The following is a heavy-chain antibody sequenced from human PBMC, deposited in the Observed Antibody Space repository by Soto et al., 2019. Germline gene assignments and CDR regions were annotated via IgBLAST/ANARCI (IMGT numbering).Heavy chain of an antibody. V-gene: IGHV4-59*08. J-gene: IGHJ4*02. CDR2: IYYSGST. Sequence: SETLSLTCTVSGGSISSYYWSWIRQPPGKGLEWIGYIYYSGSTNYNPSLKSRVTISVDTSKNQFSLKLSSVTAADTAVYYCARLSRIAVAGTRGFEYWGQGTLVTVSS. CDR1: GGSISSYY. D-gene: IGHD6-19*01. CDR3: ARLSRIAVAGTRGFEY.